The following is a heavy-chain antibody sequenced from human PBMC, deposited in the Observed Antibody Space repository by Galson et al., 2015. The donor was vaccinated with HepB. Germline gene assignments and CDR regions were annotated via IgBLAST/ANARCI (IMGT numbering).Heavy chain of an antibody. Sequence: SVKVSCKASGYTFTSYYMHWVRQAPGQGLEWMGIINPSGGSTSYAQKFQGRVTMTRDTSTSTVYMELSSLRSEDTAVYYCARDRGVVPAAVNWFDPWGQGTLVTVSS. D-gene: IGHD2-2*01. CDR3: ARDRGVVPAAVNWFDP. CDR1: GYTFTSYY. CDR2: INPSGGST. J-gene: IGHJ5*02. V-gene: IGHV1-46*01.